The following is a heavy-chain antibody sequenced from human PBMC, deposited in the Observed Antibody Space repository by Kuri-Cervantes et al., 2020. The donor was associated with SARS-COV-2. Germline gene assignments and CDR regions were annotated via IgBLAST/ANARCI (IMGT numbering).Heavy chain of an antibody. Sequence: ASVKVSCKASGYTFTSYDINWVRQATGQGLEWMGWMNPNSGNTGYAQKFQGRVTMTEDTSTDTAYMELSSLRSEDTAVYYCATPHPDEPDYYYGMDVWGQGTTVTVSS. CDR1: GYTFTSYD. V-gene: IGHV1-8*01. D-gene: IGHD1-14*01. J-gene: IGHJ6*02. CDR3: ATPHPDEPDYYYGMDV. CDR2: MNPNSGNT.